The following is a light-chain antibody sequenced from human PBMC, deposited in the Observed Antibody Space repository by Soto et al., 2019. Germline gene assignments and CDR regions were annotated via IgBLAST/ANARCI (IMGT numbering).Light chain of an antibody. J-gene: IGLJ1*01. Sequence: QSALTQPASVCGSPGQSITISCTGTSSDVGGYNYVSWYQQHPGKAPKLMIYDVTNRPSGVSNRFSGSKSGNTASLTISGLQAEDEADYYCSSYTSSYTYVFGTGTKLTVL. CDR1: SSDVGGYNY. CDR2: DVT. CDR3: SSYTSSYTYV. V-gene: IGLV2-14*01.